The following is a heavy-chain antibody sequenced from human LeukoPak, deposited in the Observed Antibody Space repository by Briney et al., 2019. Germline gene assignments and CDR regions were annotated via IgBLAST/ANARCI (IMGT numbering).Heavy chain of an antibody. CDR2: ISAYNGNT. D-gene: IGHD7-27*01. CDR1: VYTFTSYG. V-gene: IGHV1-18*01. CDR3: VGGAPNWGFDY. J-gene: IGHJ4*02. Sequence: ASVRVSCKASVYTFTSYGISWVRQAPGQGLEWMGWISAYNGNTNYAQKLQVRVTMTTDTSTSTAYMEVRSLRSEDTAVYYCVGGAPNWGFDYWGQGTLVTVSS.